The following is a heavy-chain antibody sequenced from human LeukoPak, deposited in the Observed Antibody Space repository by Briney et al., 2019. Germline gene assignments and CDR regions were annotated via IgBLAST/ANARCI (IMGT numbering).Heavy chain of an antibody. V-gene: IGHV3-48*04. J-gene: IGHJ4*02. Sequence: PGGSLRLSCAASGFTFSTYSMNWVRQAPGKGLEWVSYISSSSSTIYYADSVKGRFTISRDNAKNSLYVQMNSLRAEDTAVYYCARADVDRATIIDYWGQGTLVTVSS. CDR3: ARADVDRATIIDY. CDR1: GFTFSTYS. D-gene: IGHD5-18*01. CDR2: ISSSSSTI.